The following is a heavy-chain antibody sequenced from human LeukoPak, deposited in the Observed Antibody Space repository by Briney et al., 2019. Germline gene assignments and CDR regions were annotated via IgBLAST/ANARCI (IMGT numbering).Heavy chain of an antibody. V-gene: IGHV3-23*01. Sequence: PGGSLRLSCVASGFTFNTYAMSWVRQAPGKGLEWVSTISGSGAFTKYADSVTGRFTISRDNSKNTMYLQLNSLRAEDTAIYYCARGGGATTSDPDAFDIWGQGTMVTVSS. CDR3: ARGGGATTSDPDAFDI. J-gene: IGHJ3*02. CDR2: ISGSGAFT. CDR1: GFTFNTYA. D-gene: IGHD1-26*01.